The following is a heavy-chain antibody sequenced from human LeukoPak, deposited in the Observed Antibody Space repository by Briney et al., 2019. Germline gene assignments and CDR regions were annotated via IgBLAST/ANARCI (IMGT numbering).Heavy chain of an antibody. D-gene: IGHD4-11*01. CDR2: IYSGGST. J-gene: IGHJ4*02. Sequence: PGEPLRLSCAASGFTVSSNHMSWVRQPPGKGLEWISVIYSGGSTYYADSVKGRFTISRENFKNTRYLQINRLRAEDTAVYYCARATVTTPNFDSWGQGAQVTVS. V-gene: IGHV3-53*03. CDR3: ARATVTTPNFDS. CDR1: GFTVSSNH.